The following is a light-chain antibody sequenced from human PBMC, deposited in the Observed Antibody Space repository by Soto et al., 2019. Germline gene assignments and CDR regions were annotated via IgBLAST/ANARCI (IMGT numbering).Light chain of an antibody. CDR1: SSDVGRYNL. V-gene: IGLV2-23*02. J-gene: IGLJ2*01. CDR2: EVT. Sequence: QSALTQPASVSGSPGQSITISCTGTSSDVGRYNLVSWYQQHPGKAPKLMISEVTKRPSGVSNRFSGSKSGNTASLTISGLQAEDEADYYCCSYVGGYTLVFGGGTKLTVL. CDR3: CSYVGGYTLV.